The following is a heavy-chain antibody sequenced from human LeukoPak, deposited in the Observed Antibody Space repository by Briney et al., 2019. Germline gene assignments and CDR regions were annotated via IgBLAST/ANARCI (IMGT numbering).Heavy chain of an antibody. CDR2: INPNSGGT. CDR3: ARALYYDSSGYYCKFDP. V-gene: IGHV1-2*02. D-gene: IGHD3-22*01. CDR1: GYTFTGYY. J-gene: IGHJ5*02. Sequence: ASVKVSCKASGYTFTGYYMHWVRQAPGQGPEWMGWINPNSGGTNYAQKFQGRVTMTRDTSISTAYMELSRLRSDDTAVYYCARALYYDSSGYYCKFDPWGQGTLVTVSS.